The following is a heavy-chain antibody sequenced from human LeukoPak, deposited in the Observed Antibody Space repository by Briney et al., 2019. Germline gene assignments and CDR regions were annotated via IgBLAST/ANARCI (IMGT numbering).Heavy chain of an antibody. V-gene: IGHV4-59*01. CDR2: IYYSGST. J-gene: IGHJ4*02. CDR3: ARVQLDSSGYYGLWFDY. Sequence: PSETLSPTCTVSGGSISSYYWSWIRQPPGKGLEWIGYIYYSGSTNYNPSLKSRVTISVDTSKNQFSLKLSSVTAADTAVYYCARVQLDSSGYYGLWFDYWGQGTLVTVSS. CDR1: GGSISSYY. D-gene: IGHD3-22*01.